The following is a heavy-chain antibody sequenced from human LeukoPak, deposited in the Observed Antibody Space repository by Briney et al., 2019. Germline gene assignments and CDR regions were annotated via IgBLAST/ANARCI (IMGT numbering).Heavy chain of an antibody. J-gene: IGHJ4*02. CDR1: GYTFTSYG. CDR2: ISAYNGNT. D-gene: IGHD3-3*01. CDR3: ARDAVWYYDFWSGYHTFDY. V-gene: IGHV1-18*01. Sequence: GASVKVSCKASGYTFTSYGISWVRQAPGQGLEWMGWISAYNGNTNYAQKLQGRVTMTTDTSTSTAYMELRSPRSDDTAVYYCARDAVWYYDFWSGYHTFDYWGQGTLVTVSS.